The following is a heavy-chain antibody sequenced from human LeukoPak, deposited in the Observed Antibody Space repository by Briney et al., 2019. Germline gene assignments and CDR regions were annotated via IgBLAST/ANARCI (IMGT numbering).Heavy chain of an antibody. CDR1: GFTFSSYA. J-gene: IGHJ4*02. D-gene: IGHD1-26*01. CDR2: ISGSGGST. V-gene: IGHV3-23*01. CDR3: AREIGGALHYFDY. Sequence: GGSLRLSCAASGFTFSSYAMSWVRQAPGKGLEWVSAISGSGGSTYYADSVKGRFTISRDNSKNTLYLQMDSLRAEDTAVYYCAREIGGALHYFDYWGQGTLVTVSS.